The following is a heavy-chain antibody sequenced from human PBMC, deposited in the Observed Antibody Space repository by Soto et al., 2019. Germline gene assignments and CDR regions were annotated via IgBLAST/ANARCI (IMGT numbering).Heavy chain of an antibody. CDR3: ARDMDIVLVPAAMRTIGAFDI. J-gene: IGHJ3*02. V-gene: IGHV3-53*01. D-gene: IGHD2-2*03. CDR1: GFTVSSNY. Sequence: PGGFLRLSCAASGFTVSSNYMSWVRQAPGKGLEWVSVIYSGGSTYYADSVKGRFTISRDNSKNTLYLQMNSLRAEDTAVYYCARDMDIVLVPAAMRTIGAFDIWGQGTMVTVSS. CDR2: IYSGGST.